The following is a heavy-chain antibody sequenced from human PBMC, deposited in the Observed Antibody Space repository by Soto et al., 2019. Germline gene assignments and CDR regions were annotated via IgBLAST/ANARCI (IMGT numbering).Heavy chain of an antibody. Sequence: PSETLSLTCTVSGGSVSSGSYYWSWIRQPPGKGLEWIGYIYYSGSTNYNPSLKSRVTISVDTSKNQFSLKLSSVTAADTAVYYCAMGMLVVAHWFDPWGQGTLVTVSS. CDR2: IYYSGST. CDR1: GGSVSSGSYY. D-gene: IGHD3-22*01. V-gene: IGHV4-61*01. CDR3: AMGMLVVAHWFDP. J-gene: IGHJ5*02.